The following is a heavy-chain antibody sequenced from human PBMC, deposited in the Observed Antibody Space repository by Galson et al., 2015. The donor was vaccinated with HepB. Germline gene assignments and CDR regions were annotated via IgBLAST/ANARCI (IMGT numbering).Heavy chain of an antibody. D-gene: IGHD1-26*01. CDR3: AKDREGQGGWFDP. CDR2: ISGSGGST. J-gene: IGHJ5*02. Sequence: SLRLSCAASGFTFSSYAMSWVRQAPGKGLEWVSAISGSGGSTYYADSVKGRFTISRDNSKNTLCLQMNSLRAEDTAVYYCAKDREGQGGWFDPWGQGTLVTVSS. V-gene: IGHV3-23*01. CDR1: GFTFSSYA.